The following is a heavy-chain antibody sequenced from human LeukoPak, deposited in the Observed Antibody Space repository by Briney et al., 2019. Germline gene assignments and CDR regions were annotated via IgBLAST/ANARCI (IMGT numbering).Heavy chain of an antibody. CDR2: TYPGDSDT. CDR3: ARGPSSGEFDY. D-gene: IGHD2-15*01. V-gene: IGHV5-51*01. Sequence: GESLKISCKGSGYTFTRNWIGWVRQMPGKGLEWMGITYPGDSDTRYSPSFQGQVTISADKSISAAYLQWSSLKASDTAMYYCARGPSSGEFDYWGQGTLVTVSS. CDR1: GYTFTRNW. J-gene: IGHJ4*02.